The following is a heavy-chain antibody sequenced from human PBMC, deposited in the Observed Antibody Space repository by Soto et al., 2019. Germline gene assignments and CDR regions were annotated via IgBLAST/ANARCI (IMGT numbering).Heavy chain of an antibody. J-gene: IGHJ4*02. V-gene: IGHV3-23*01. D-gene: IGHD2-2*01. CDR1: GFTFNNYA. CDR2: ITDSGDDT. Sequence: GGSLRLSCAASGFTFNNYAMGWVRQAPGKGLEWVSAITDSGDDTYYIDSVKGRFTIPRDNSKSTLCLQMNSLRAEDTAIYYCAKLGSSSWSPHYYFDYWGQGTLVTVSS. CDR3: AKLGSSSWSPHYYFDY.